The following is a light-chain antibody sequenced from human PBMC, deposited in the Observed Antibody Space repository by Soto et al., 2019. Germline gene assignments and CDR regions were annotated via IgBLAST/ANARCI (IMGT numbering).Light chain of an antibody. Sequence: IVMTQSPISLTLTSGEPPVISCITSQRFVPSNGYNYLDWYLRKPGQSPQLLIYLASSRASGVPDRFSGSGSGTDFTLKISRVEAEDVGVYYCMQALQTPWTLGQGSIVDVK. CDR3: MQALQTPWT. CDR2: LAS. V-gene: IGKV2-28*01. J-gene: IGKJ1*01. CDR1: QRFVPSNGYNY.